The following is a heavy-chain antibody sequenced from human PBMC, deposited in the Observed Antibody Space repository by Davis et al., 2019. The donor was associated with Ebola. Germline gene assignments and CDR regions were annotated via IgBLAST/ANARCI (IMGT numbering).Heavy chain of an antibody. CDR1: GGSISSSSYY. D-gene: IGHD5-18*01. CDR3: AKERGSGYSYGTGDY. Sequence: MPSETLSLTCTVSGGSISSSSYYWGWIRQPPGKGLEWIGSIYYSGSTYYNPSLKSRVTISVDTSKNQFSLKLSSVTAADTAVYYCAKERGSGYSYGTGDYWGQGTLVTVSS. V-gene: IGHV4-39*07. CDR2: IYYSGST. J-gene: IGHJ4*02.